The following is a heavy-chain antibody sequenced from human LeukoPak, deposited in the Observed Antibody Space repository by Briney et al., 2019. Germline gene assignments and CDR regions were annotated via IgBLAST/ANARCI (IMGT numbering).Heavy chain of an antibody. Sequence: GGSLRLSCAASGLTVSSNYMSWVRQAPGTGLEWVSVIQDSGSTYYTDSVKGRFTISRENSKNTVYLQMNSLRAEDTAVYYCARRSPGSSSWYDYWGQGTLVTVSS. J-gene: IGHJ4*02. V-gene: IGHV3-53*01. CDR1: GLTVSSNY. CDR3: ARRSPGSSSWYDY. CDR2: IQDSGST. D-gene: IGHD6-13*01.